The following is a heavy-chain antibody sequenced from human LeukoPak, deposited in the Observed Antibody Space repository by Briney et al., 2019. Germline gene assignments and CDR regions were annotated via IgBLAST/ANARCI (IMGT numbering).Heavy chain of an antibody. V-gene: IGHV3-64*01. CDR3: ARDGGDCSGGSCYSAAPFDY. D-gene: IGHD2-15*01. CDR2: ISSNGGST. J-gene: IGHJ4*02. CDR1: GFPFSIYD. Sequence: GVSLTLFCTAWGFPFSIYDMHWLRHAPGKGREYVSAISSNGGSTYYANSVKGRFTISRDNSKNTLYLQMGRLRAEDRAVYYCARDGGDCSGGSCYSAAPFDYWGQGTLVTVSS.